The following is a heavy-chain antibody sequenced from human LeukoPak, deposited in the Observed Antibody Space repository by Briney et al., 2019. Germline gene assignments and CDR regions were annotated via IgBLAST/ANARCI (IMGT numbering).Heavy chain of an antibody. D-gene: IGHD2-15*01. Sequence: SETLSLTCTVSDGSISSATYYWSWIRQPPGKGLEWIGYIYYSGSTNYNPSLKSRVTISVDTSKNQFSLKLSSVTAADTAVYYCARLFGLGYSGAFDIWGQGTMVTVSS. V-gene: IGHV4-61*01. J-gene: IGHJ3*02. CDR2: IYYSGST. CDR3: ARLFGLGYSGAFDI. CDR1: DGSISSATYY.